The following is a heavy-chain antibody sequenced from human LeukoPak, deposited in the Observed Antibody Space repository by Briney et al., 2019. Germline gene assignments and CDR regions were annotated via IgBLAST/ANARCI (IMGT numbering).Heavy chain of an antibody. Sequence: PSETLSLTCAVYGGSFSGYYWNWIRQPPGKGLEWIGEINHSGSTNYNPSLKSRVTISVDTSKNQFSLKLSSVTAADTAVYYCAGSGYRRGRPTSTYMDVWGKGTTVTVSS. CDR1: GGSFSGYY. CDR2: INHSGST. D-gene: IGHD6-25*01. CDR3: AGSGYRRGRPTSTYMDV. V-gene: IGHV4-34*01. J-gene: IGHJ6*03.